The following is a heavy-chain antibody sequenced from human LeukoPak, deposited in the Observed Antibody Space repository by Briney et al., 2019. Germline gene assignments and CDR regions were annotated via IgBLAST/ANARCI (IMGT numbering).Heavy chain of an antibody. V-gene: IGHV4-39*01. CDR2: VYYSGTT. CDR1: GGAISSGTYY. Sequence: SETLSLTCTVSGGAISSGTYYWGWIRQPPGKGLEWIGGVYYSGTTYYNPSLKSRVTISVDTSKNQFSLNLISVTAADTAVYYCARRGGQWLKLAWFDPWGQGTLVTVSS. D-gene: IGHD6-19*01. J-gene: IGHJ5*02. CDR3: ARRGGQWLKLAWFDP.